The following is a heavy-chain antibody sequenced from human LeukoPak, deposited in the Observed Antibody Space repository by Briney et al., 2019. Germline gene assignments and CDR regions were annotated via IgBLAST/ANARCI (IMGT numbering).Heavy chain of an antibody. CDR1: GYTFTSYY. D-gene: IGHD3-22*01. CDR2: INPSGGST. V-gene: IGHV1-46*01. Sequence: ASVKVSCKASGYTFTSYYMHWVRQAPGQGLEWMGIINPSGGSTSYAQKFQGRVTMTRDTSTSTVYMELSSLRSEDTAVYYCARDRVEYYYDSSGYYYGVFKPGSYYYYGMDVWGQGTTVTVSS. CDR3: ARDRVEYYYDSSGYYYGVFKPGSYYYYGMDV. J-gene: IGHJ6*02.